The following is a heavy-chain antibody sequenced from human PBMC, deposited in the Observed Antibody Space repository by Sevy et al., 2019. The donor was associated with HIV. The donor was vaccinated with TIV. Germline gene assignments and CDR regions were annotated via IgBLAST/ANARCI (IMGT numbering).Heavy chain of an antibody. CDR2: INPISGGE. J-gene: IGHJ6*02. CDR1: GYAFTGYY. D-gene: IGHD3-3*01. V-gene: IGHV1-2*06. CDR3: AGAPTDFWTGGMAV. Sequence: ASVKVSCKASGYAFTGYYIHWVRQAPGQGLAWMGRINPISGGEDDSQKFQGRVTMTRDTSISPAYMDVSRLTSDDTAVYYCAGAPTDFWTGGMAVWGQGTVVTVSS.